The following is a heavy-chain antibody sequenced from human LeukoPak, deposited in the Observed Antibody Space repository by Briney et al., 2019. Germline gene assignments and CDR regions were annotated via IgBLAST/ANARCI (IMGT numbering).Heavy chain of an antibody. V-gene: IGHV3-23*01. CDR1: GFTFSSYS. CDR3: AKEAPHTAVLIALPEWNYIDS. J-gene: IGHJ4*02. Sequence: GGSLRLSCAASGFTFSSYSMNWVRQAPGKGLEWVAIISGSGGSKYYADSVKGRFTVSRDFFTSTLDLQMTSLRAEDTAVYYCAKEAPHTAVLIALPEWNYIDSWGRGILVSVSS. CDR2: ISGSGGSK. D-gene: IGHD2-21*01.